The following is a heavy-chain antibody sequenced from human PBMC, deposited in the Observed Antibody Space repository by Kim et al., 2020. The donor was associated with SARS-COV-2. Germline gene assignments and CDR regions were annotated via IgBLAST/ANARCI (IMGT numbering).Heavy chain of an antibody. CDR1: GGSISSYY. V-gene: IGHV4-59*08. D-gene: IGHD6-19*01. J-gene: IGHJ4*02. Sequence: SETLSLTCTVSGGSISSYYWSWIRQPPGKGLEWIGYIYYSGSTNYNPSLKSRVTISVDTSKNQFSLKLSSVTAADTAVYYCARYRSSGWYFGYFDYWGQGTLVTVSS. CDR3: ARYRSSGWYFGYFDY. CDR2: IYYSGST.